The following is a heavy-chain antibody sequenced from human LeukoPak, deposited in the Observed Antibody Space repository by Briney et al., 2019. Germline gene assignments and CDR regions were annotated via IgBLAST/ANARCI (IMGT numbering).Heavy chain of an antibody. D-gene: IGHD5-12*01. CDR1: GFMFSTYW. CDR2: IKQDGSEK. CDR3: ARVGYSDYDPFDY. J-gene: IGHJ4*02. Sequence: GGSLRLSCAASGFMFSTYWMSWVRQAPGKGLEWVANIKQDGSEKNYVDSVKGRFTISRDNAKNSLYLQMNSLRAEDTAVYYCARVGYSDYDPFDYWGQGTLVTVSS. V-gene: IGHV3-7*01.